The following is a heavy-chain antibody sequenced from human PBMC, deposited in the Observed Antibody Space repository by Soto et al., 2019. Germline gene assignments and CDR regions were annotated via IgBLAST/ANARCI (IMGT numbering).Heavy chain of an antibody. V-gene: IGHV4-39*07. CDR1: DDSINSDKYY. CDR2: IYYRGNA. J-gene: IGHJ5*02. Sequence: SETLSLTCSVSDDSINSDKYYWGWIRQPPGKGLEWIGSIYYRGNAYYNPSLQTRVTISLDTSKSQFSLKLSSVTAADTAVYYCARALGSSDWFDPWGQGTLVTVSS. D-gene: IGHD6-6*01. CDR3: ARALGSSDWFDP.